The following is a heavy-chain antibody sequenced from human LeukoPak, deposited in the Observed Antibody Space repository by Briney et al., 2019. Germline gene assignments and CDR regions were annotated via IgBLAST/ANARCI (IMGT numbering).Heavy chain of an antibody. Sequence: ASVKVSCRASGYTFTAYYIHWVRQAPGQGLEWVGWVNPKSGGTSSAQEFQGRLTMTRDTSISTAYMELSRLRSDDTAVYYCARDWAYNDSSGYSGVDYWGQGTLVTVSS. J-gene: IGHJ4*02. CDR2: VNPKSGGT. V-gene: IGHV1-2*02. CDR1: GYTFTAYY. D-gene: IGHD3-22*01. CDR3: ARDWAYNDSSGYSGVDY.